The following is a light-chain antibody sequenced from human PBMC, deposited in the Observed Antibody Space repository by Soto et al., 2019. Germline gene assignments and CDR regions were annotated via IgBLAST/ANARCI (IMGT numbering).Light chain of an antibody. CDR1: TSNIGSNY. CDR2: RNN. J-gene: IGLJ1*01. CDR3: ATWDDSLNGSYV. Sequence: IXGQGVTISCSGSTSNIGSNYVYWYQQLPGTAPKLLIYRNNQRPSGVPDRFSGSKSGTSASLAISGLRSDDEADYFCATWDDSLNGSYVFGTGTKGTVL. V-gene: IGLV1-47*01.